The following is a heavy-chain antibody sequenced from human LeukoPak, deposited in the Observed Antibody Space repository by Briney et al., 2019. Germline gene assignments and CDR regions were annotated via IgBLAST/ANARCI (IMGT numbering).Heavy chain of an antibody. CDR1: GFTFSSYS. V-gene: IGHV3-48*02. Sequence: PEGSLRLSCAASGFTFSSYSMNWVRQAPGKGLEWVSHITASGTAMFYADSVKGRFTISRDNAKNSLYLQMNSLRDEDTAVYYCVSSGSYRFDYWGQGTLVTVSS. J-gene: IGHJ4*02. CDR2: ITASGTAM. CDR3: VSSGSYRFDY. D-gene: IGHD1-26*01.